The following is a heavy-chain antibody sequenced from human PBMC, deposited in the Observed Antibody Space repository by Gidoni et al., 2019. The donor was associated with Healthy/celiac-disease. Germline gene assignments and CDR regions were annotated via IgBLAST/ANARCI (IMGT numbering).Heavy chain of an antibody. CDR2: INHGGST. CDR3: ARFAMVRGVIIRGMDV. Sequence: QVQLQQWGAGLLKPSATLSLTCAVYGGSFSGYYWSWIRQPPGKGLEWIGEINHGGSTNYNPSLKSRVTISVDTSKNQFSLKLSSVTAADTAVYYCARFAMVRGVIIRGMDVWGKGTTVTVSS. D-gene: IGHD3-10*01. V-gene: IGHV4-34*01. CDR1: GGSFSGYY. J-gene: IGHJ6*04.